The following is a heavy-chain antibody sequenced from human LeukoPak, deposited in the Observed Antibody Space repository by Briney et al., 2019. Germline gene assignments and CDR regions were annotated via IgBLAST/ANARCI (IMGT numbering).Heavy chain of an antibody. CDR2: INPSGGST. J-gene: IGHJ4*02. CDR1: GYTFTSYY. CDR3: AMGVVVVPAAMGIDY. Sequence: ASVKVSCKASGYTFTSYYMHWVRQAPGQGLEWMGIINPSGGSTSYAQKFQGRVTITADESTSTAYMELSSLRSEDTAVYYCAMGVVVVPAAMGIDYWGQGTLVTVSS. V-gene: IGHV1-46*01. D-gene: IGHD2-2*01.